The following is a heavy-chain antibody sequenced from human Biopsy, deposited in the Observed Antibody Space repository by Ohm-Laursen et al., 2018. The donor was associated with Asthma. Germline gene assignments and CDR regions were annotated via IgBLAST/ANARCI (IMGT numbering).Heavy chain of an antibody. CDR2: IYRNGDT. V-gene: IGHV4-30-2*06. D-gene: IGHD2-21*02. CDR1: GDSIDSGDYS. J-gene: IGHJ4*02. Sequence: SDTLSLTCAVSGDSIDSGDYSWTWIRQSPGVGLEWIGYIYRNGDTYYNPTLKNRVTISIDRSKNQFSLRLRPVTAADTAVYYCARGWNCDGDCYSLDSWGQGTPVTVSS. CDR3: ARGWNCDGDCYSLDS.